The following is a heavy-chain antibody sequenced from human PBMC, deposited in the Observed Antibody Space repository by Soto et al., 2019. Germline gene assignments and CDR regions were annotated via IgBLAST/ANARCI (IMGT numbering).Heavy chain of an antibody. D-gene: IGHD2-15*01. CDR3: ASYCSGGSCYPAEYFQH. Sequence: SETLSLTCSVSGGSISSSSYYWGWIRQPPGKGLEWIGSIYYSGSTYYNPSLKSRVTISVDTSKNQFSLKLSFVTAADTAVYYCASYCSGGSCYPAEYFQHWGQGTLVTVSS. V-gene: IGHV4-39*07. CDR2: IYYSGST. J-gene: IGHJ1*01. CDR1: GGSISSSSYY.